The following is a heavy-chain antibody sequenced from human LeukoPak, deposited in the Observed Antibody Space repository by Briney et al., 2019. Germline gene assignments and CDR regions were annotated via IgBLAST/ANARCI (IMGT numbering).Heavy chain of an antibody. V-gene: IGHV3-23*01. CDR2: IYGGGDA. CDR3: ARDRW. CDR1: GFTFSNSA. Sequence: GGSLRLSCAASGFTFSNSAMSWVRQAPGKGLEWVSVIYGGGDAYYADSVKGRFTISRDNAKNSLYLQMNSLRAEDTAVYYCARDRWWGQGTLVTVSS. J-gene: IGHJ4*02. D-gene: IGHD4-23*01.